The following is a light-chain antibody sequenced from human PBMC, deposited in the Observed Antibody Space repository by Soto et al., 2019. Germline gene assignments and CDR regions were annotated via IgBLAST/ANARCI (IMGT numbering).Light chain of an antibody. V-gene: IGLV2-14*01. CDR2: EVT. CDR3: SSYTSRSTLV. J-gene: IGLJ1*01. CDR1: SSDVGGYNY. Sequence: QSVLTQPASVSGSPGQSITIYCTGNSSDVGGYNYVSWYQQHPGKAPKLMIYEVTNRPSGVSNRFSGSKSGNTASLTISGLQAEDEADYYCSSYTSRSTLVFGTGTKVTVL.